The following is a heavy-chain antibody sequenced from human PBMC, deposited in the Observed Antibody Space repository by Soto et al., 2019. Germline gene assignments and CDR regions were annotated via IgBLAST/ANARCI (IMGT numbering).Heavy chain of an antibody. J-gene: IGHJ4*02. CDR2: ISGSGNSP. V-gene: IGHV3-23*01. CDR3: AKESYYDTSGYFPFDY. CDR1: GFTFSSYA. D-gene: IGHD3-22*01. Sequence: LRLSCAASGFTFSSYALSWVRQAPGKGLEWVSSISGSGNSPYYADSVKGRFTISRDNDKKTLYLQMNSLRAEDTAVYYCAKESYYDTSGYFPFDYWGQGTPVTVSS.